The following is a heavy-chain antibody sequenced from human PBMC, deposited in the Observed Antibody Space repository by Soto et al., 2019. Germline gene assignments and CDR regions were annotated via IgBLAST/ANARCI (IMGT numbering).Heavy chain of an antibody. J-gene: IGHJ4*02. CDR3: APATYVCGTYRYQFDY. V-gene: IGHV1-69*13. Sequence: GASVKVSCKASGGTFSSYAISWVRQAPGQGLEWMGGIIPIFGTANYAQKFQGRVTITADESTSTAYMELSSLRSEDTAVYYCAPATYVCGTYRYQFDYWGQGILVTVSS. CDR2: IIPIFGTA. D-gene: IGHD3-16*02. CDR1: GGTFSSYA.